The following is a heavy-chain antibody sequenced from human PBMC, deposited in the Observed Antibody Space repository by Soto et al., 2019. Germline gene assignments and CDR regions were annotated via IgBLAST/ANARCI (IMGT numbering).Heavy chain of an antibody. J-gene: IGHJ4*02. D-gene: IGHD5-12*01. Sequence: PGGSLRLSCAASGFTFSSYAMHWVRQAPGKGLEYVSTINSDGGSTYYANSVKGRFTISRDNSKNTLYLQMGSLRAEDMAVYYCARSRDGYKHFDYWGQGTLVTVSS. V-gene: IGHV3-64*01. CDR2: INSDGGST. CDR1: GFTFSSYA. CDR3: ARSRDGYKHFDY.